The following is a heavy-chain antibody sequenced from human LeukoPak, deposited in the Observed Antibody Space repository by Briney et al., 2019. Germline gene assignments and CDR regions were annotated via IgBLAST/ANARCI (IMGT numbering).Heavy chain of an antibody. V-gene: IGHV4-59*01. CDR2: IYYSGST. D-gene: IGHD3-3*02. J-gene: IGHJ4*02. CDR1: GGSISSYY. CDR3: ARETIFGVVTFDY. Sequence: SETLSLTCTVSGGSISSYYWSWIRQPPGKGLEWIGYIYYSGSTNYNPSLKSRVTISVDTSKNQFSLKLSSVTAADTAVYYCARETIFGVVTFDYWGQGTLVTVSS.